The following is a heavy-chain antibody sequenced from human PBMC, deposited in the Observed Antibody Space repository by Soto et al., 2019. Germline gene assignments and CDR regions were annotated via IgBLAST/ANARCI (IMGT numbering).Heavy chain of an antibody. J-gene: IGHJ6*02. D-gene: IGHD3-16*01. Sequence: PGGSLRLSCAASGFAFSSYEMNWVRQAPGKGLEWVSYISSSAETIYYADSVKGRFTISRDNAKSSLYLQMNSLRAEDAAVYYCARDRDSDTFFPYFYGMDVWGQGTTVTVSS. CDR1: GFAFSSYE. CDR3: ARDRDSDTFFPYFYGMDV. CDR2: ISSSAETI. V-gene: IGHV3-48*03.